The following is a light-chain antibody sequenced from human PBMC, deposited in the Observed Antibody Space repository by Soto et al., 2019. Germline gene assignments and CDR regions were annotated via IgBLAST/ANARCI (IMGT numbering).Light chain of an antibody. CDR2: AAS. CDR3: QQLNSYPWT. Sequence: IQLTQSPSSLSASVGDRVTITCRASQGISSYLAWYQQKPGKAPKLLIYAASTLQSGVPSRFSCSGSGKDFTLTISSLQPEDFATYYCQQLNSYPWTFGQGTKVEIK. CDR1: QGISSY. V-gene: IGKV1-9*01. J-gene: IGKJ1*01.